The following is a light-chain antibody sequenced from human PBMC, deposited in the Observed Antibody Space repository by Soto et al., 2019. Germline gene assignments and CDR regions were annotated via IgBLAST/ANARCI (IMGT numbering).Light chain of an antibody. CDR3: QQLNNYPLT. V-gene: IGKV1D-13*01. J-gene: IGKJ4*01. CDR1: QGIYSH. CDR2: EAS. Sequence: AIQLTQSPSSLSASVGDRVTIACRASQGIYSHLVWFQQKPGKAPKLLIYEASSLESGVPSRFSGSGSGTDFTLTISSLQPEDFATYYCQQLNNYPLTFCGGTNVDIK.